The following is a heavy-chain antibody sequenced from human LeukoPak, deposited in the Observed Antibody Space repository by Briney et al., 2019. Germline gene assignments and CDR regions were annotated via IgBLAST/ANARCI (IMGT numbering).Heavy chain of an antibody. J-gene: IGHJ6*03. CDR2: VFSGGST. CDR3: ARAEAYYYYMDV. Sequence: PSETLSLTCSVSGDSVNRGTYYWSWLRQPAGKTLEYIGRVFSGGSTNYSPSLKSRVSMSLDTSNNQFSLRLNSVTAADTAVYYCARAEAYYYYMDVWGKGTTVTISS. V-gene: IGHV4-61*02. CDR1: GDSVNRGTYY.